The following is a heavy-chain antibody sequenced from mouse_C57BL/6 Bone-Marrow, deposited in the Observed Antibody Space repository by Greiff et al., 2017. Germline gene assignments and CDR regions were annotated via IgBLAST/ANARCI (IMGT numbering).Heavy chain of an antibody. CDR3: ARMTTVVATSRYYYAMDY. D-gene: IGHD1-1*01. J-gene: IGHJ4*01. CDR2: IHPNSGST. Sequence: QVKLQQPGAELVKPGASVKLTCKASGYTFTSYWMHWVKQRPGQGLEWIGMIHPNSGSTNYNAQFKSKATLTVDKSSSTAYMQLSSLTSEDSAVYYCARMTTVVATSRYYYAMDYWGQGTSGTVSS. V-gene: IGHV1-64*01. CDR1: GYTFTSYW.